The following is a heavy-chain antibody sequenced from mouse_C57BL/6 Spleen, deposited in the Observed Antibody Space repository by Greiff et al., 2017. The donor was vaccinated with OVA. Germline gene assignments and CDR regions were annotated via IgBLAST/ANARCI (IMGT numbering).Heavy chain of an antibody. D-gene: IGHD2-1*01. CDR2: ISYDGSN. CDR1: GYSITSGYY. V-gene: IGHV3-6*01. J-gene: IGHJ3*01. Sequence: EVQLVESGPGLVKPSQSLSLTCSVTGYSITSGYYWNWIRQFPGNKLEWMGYISYDGSNNYNPSLKNRISITRDTSKNQFFLKLNSVTTEDTATYYCARVYYGNPHWGQGTLVTVSA. CDR3: ARVYYGNPH.